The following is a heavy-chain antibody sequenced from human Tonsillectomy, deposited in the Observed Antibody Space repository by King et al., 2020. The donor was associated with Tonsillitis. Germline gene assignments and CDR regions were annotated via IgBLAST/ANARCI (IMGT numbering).Heavy chain of an antibody. D-gene: IGHD2-2*01. CDR2: INPNSGGT. CDR1: GFTFTGHY. Sequence: VQLVESGAEVKKPGASVKVSCKASGFTFTGHYMHRVRQAPGQGLEWMGWINPNSGGTIYAQKFQGRVTMTRDTSLSTAYMELSRLRSDDTAVYYCARDKEVPGAMGFNYGMDVWGQGTTVTVSS. CDR3: ARDKEVPGAMGFNYGMDV. J-gene: IGHJ6*02. V-gene: IGHV1-2*02.